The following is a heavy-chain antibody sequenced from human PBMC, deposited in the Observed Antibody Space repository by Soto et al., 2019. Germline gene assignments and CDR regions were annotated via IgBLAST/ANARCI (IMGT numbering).Heavy chain of an antibody. V-gene: IGHV1-3*01. D-gene: IGHD6-19*01. CDR2: INAGNGNT. J-gene: IGHJ4*02. CDR3: ARSRAVAGIDY. CDR1: GYSFNLYE. Sequence: ASVKVSCKASGYSFNLYEIDWARQAPGQRLEWMGWINAGNGNTKYSEKLQGRVTITRDTSASTAYMELISLRFEDTAVYYCARSRAVAGIDYWGQGTLVTVSS.